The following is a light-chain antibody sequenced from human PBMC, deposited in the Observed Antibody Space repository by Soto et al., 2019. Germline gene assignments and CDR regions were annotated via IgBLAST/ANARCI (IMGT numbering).Light chain of an antibody. CDR3: QQYNNWPSHIT. CDR2: GAS. Sequence: EIVMTQSTATLSVSPGERATLSCRASQSLSSSLAWYQQKPGQAPRLLIYGASTRATGIPARFSGSGSGTEFTLTISSLQSEDFAVYYCQQYNNWPSHITFGPGTKVDIK. CDR1: QSLSSS. V-gene: IGKV3-15*01. J-gene: IGKJ3*01.